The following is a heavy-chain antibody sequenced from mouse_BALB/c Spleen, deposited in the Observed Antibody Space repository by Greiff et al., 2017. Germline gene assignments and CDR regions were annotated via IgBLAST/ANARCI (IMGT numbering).Heavy chain of an antibody. CDR2: IYPGDGDT. CDR3: ARDYYGSSEGAWFAY. V-gene: IGHV1-80*01. Sequence: VKLMESGAELVRPGSSVKISCKASGYAFSSYWMNWVKQRPGQGLEWIGQIYPGDGDTNYNGKFKGKATLTADKSSSTAYMQLSSLTSEDSAVYFCARDYYGSSEGAWFAYWGQGTLVTVSA. J-gene: IGHJ3*01. D-gene: IGHD1-1*01. CDR1: GYAFSSYW.